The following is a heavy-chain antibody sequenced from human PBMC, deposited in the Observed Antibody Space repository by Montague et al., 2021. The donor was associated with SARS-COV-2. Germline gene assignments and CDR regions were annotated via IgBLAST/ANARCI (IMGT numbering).Heavy chain of an antibody. V-gene: IGHV6-1*01. CDR3: TSGREGNYNVMDV. J-gene: IGHJ6*02. CDR1: GDSVSGNSAS. CDR2: TYYRSKWYN. D-gene: IGHD1-1*01. Sequence: CAISGDSVSGNSASWNWVRQSPSRGLEWLGMTYYRSKWYNDYAVSVRGRVTINPDTSKNQFSLQLNSVTPEDTAIYYCTSGREGNYNVMDVWGQGTTVTVSS.